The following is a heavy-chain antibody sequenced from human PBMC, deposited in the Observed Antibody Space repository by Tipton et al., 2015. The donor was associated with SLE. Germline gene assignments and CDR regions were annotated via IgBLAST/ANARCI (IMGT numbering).Heavy chain of an antibody. CDR1: GFTFSSYA. Sequence: RSLRLSCAASGFTFSSYAMHWVRQAPGKGLEWVAVISYDGSNKYYADSVKGRFTISRDNSKNTLYLQMNSLRAEDTAVYYCARDQYSSGWFGGYFDYWGRGTLVTVSS. J-gene: IGHJ4*02. CDR2: ISYDGSNK. CDR3: ARDQYSSGWFGGYFDY. V-gene: IGHV3-30*04. D-gene: IGHD6-19*01.